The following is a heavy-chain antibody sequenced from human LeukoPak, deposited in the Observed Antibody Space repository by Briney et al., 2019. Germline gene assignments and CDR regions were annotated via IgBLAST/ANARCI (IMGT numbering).Heavy chain of an antibody. CDR2: ISGSGGST. CDR1: GFTFRSYA. CDR3: AKGLFSRRYDGFDS. Sequence: GGSLRLSCAASGFTFRSYAMSWVRQAPGKGLEWVSVISGSGGSTYYADSVKGRFTISRDNSKNTLYLQMNSLRAEDTAVYYCAKGLFSRRYDGFDSWGQGALVTVSS. V-gene: IGHV3-23*01. J-gene: IGHJ4*02. D-gene: IGHD3-3*01.